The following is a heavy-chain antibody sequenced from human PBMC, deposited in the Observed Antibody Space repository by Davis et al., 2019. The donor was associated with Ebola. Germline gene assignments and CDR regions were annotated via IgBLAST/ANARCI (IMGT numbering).Heavy chain of an antibody. Sequence: AASVKVSCKASGYTFTSYDINWVRQATGQGLEWMGWINPNSGNTGYAQKFQGRITMTRNIYISTVYMELSSLRSDDTAGYYCARRVGARSGFDSWGQGSLVTVSS. CDR1: GYTFTSYD. CDR3: ARRVGARSGFDS. V-gene: IGHV1-8*01. CDR2: INPNSGNT. J-gene: IGHJ4*02. D-gene: IGHD1-26*01.